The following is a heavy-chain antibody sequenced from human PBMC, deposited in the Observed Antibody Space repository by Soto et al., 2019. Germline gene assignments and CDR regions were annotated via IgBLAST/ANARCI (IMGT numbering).Heavy chain of an antibody. J-gene: IGHJ4*02. CDR2: IYYSGST. V-gene: IGHV4-59*08. D-gene: IGHD7-27*01. Sequence: QVQLQESGPGLVKPSETLSLTCTVSNDSISTYYWTWIRQPPGKGLEWIGFIYYSGSTNYNPSLQSRVAIPVXXSKNQFSLKMNSVTAADTAVYYCARPGRDWGALHYWGQGTLVTVSS. CDR1: NDSISTYY. CDR3: ARPGRDWGALHY.